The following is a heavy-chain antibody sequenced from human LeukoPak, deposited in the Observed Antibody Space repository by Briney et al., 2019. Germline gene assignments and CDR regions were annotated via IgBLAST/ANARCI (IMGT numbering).Heavy chain of an antibody. CDR3: ARDGRSIAARRGDAFDI. CDR2: ISSSSSTI. CDR1: GFTFSSYS. J-gene: IGHJ3*02. V-gene: IGHV3-48*01. Sequence: PGGSPRLSCAASGFTFSSYSMNWVRQAPGKGLEWVSYISSSSSTICYADSVKGRFTISRDNAKNSLYLQMNSLRAEDTAVYYCARDGRSIAARRGDAFDIWGQGTMVTVSS. D-gene: IGHD6-6*01.